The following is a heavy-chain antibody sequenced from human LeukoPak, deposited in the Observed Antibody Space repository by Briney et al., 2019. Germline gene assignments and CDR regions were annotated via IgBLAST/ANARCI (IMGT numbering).Heavy chain of an antibody. D-gene: IGHD3-10*01. CDR1: GGTFLSHI. CDR2: ITPVIETA. CDR3: ARVNLRGSNYNWFDP. J-gene: IGHJ5*02. Sequence: GASVKVSCKTSGGTFLSHIFSWVRRAPGHGLEWIGKITPVIETAKYAQTFQGRVSIYTDKDTTTVYMDLSGLRPDDTADYYCARVNLRGSNYNWFDPWGQGTRVIVSS. V-gene: IGHV1-69*08.